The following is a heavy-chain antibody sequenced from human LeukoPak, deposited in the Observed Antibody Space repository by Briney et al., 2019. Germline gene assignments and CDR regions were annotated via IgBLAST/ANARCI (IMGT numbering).Heavy chain of an antibody. CDR2: IYHSGST. J-gene: IGHJ4*02. V-gene: IGHV4-30-2*01. CDR3: ARVYADTAMVYYFDY. CDR1: GGSISSGGYS. Sequence: SETLSLTCAVSGGSISSGGYSWSWIRQPPGKGLEWIGYIYHSGSTYYNPSLKSRVTISVDTSKNQFSLKLSSVTAADTAVYYCARVYADTAMVYYFDYWGQGTLVTVSS. D-gene: IGHD5-18*01.